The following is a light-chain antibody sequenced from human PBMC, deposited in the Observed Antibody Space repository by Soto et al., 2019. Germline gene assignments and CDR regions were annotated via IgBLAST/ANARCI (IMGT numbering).Light chain of an antibody. Sequence: QSALTQPASVSGSPGQSITISCTGTSSDVGGYNYVSWYQQHPGKAPKLMIYEVSNRPSGVSNRFSGSKSGNTASLTISGLQAEDEADYYCSSYTSSSPYVFGTGTKVTAL. CDR2: EVS. V-gene: IGLV2-14*01. CDR1: SSDVGGYNY. J-gene: IGLJ1*01. CDR3: SSYTSSSPYV.